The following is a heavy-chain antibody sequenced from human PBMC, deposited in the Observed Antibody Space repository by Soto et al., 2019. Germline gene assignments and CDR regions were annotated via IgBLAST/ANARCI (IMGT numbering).Heavy chain of an antibody. CDR1: GYTFTSYY. V-gene: IGHV1-46*03. CDR2: INPSGGST. J-gene: IGHJ6*03. D-gene: IGHD2-15*01. Sequence: WASVKVSCKASGYTFTSYYMHWVRQAPGQGLEWMGIINPSGGSTSYAQKFQGRVTMTRDTSTSTVYMELSSLRSEDTTEYYCARALASRYCCVGRRRPYYTDFCGKG. CDR3: ARALASRYCCVGRRRPYYTDF.